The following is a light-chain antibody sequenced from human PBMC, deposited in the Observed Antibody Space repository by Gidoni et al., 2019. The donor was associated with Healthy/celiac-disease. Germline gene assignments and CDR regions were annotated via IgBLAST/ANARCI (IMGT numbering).Light chain of an antibody. CDR1: QSVLYSSNNKKY. Sequence: DIVMTQSPDPLALSLGERATINCKSSQSVLYSSNNKKYLAWYQQKPGQPPKLLIYWASTRESGVPDRFSGSGSGTDFTLTISSLQAEDVAVYYCQQYYSTPFTFGPGTKVDIK. CDR3: QQYYSTPFT. CDR2: WAS. V-gene: IGKV4-1*01. J-gene: IGKJ3*01.